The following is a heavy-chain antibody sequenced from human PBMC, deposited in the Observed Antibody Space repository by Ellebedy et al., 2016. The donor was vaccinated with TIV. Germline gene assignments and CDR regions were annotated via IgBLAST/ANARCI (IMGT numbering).Heavy chain of an antibody. CDR3: ARDWGKNYGMDV. D-gene: IGHD3-16*01. CDR2: ISSSSSTI. CDR1: GFTFSSYS. J-gene: IGHJ6*02. V-gene: IGHV3-48*01. Sequence: PGGSLRLSCAAPGFTFSSYSMNWVRQAPGKGLEWVSYISSSSSTIYYADSVKGRFTISRDNSKNTLYLQMNSLRAEDTAVYYCARDWGKNYGMDVWGQGTTVTVSS.